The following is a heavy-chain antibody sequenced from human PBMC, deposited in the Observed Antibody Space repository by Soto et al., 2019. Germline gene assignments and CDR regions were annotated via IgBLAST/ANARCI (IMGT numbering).Heavy chain of an antibody. CDR2: ISYDGSNK. V-gene: IGHV3-30-3*01. CDR1: GFTFSSYA. D-gene: IGHD3-22*01. CDR3: ARGLYYYDSSGLFDY. Sequence: GGSLRLSCAASGFTFSSYAMHWVRQAPGKGLEWVAVISYDGSNKYHADSVKGRFTISRDNSKNTLYLQMNSLRAEDTAVYYCARGLYYYDSSGLFDYWGQGTLVTVSS. J-gene: IGHJ4*02.